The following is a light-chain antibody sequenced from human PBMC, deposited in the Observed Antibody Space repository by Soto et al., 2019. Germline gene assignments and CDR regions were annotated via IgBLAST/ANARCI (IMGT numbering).Light chain of an antibody. V-gene: IGLV2-14*01. CDR2: DVT. CDR3: GSYTISSTLYV. Sequence: QSALTQPASVSGSPGQSITISCTGTSSDVGDNNYVSWYQQHPGKAPKLIIYDVTHRPSGISNRFSGSKSGNTASLTISGLQAEDEADYYCGSYTISSTLYVFGTGTKDRP. CDR1: SSDVGDNNY. J-gene: IGLJ1*01.